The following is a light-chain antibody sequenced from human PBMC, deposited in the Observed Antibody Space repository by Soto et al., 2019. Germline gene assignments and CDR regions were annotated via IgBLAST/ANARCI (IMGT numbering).Light chain of an antibody. J-gene: IGLJ1*01. Sequence: QSALTPPRSVSGSPGQSVTISCTGSSSDVGGYNYVSWYQQHPGKAPKPMIYDVNKRPSGVPDRFSGSKSGNTASLTISGLQAEDESDYYCCSYAGSYTYVFGTDTKLNVL. CDR1: SSDVGGYNY. CDR3: CSYAGSYTYV. V-gene: IGLV2-11*01. CDR2: DVN.